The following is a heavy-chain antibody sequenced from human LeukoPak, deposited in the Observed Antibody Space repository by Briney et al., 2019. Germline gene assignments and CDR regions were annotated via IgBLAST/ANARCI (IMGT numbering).Heavy chain of an antibody. V-gene: IGHV3-30*03. D-gene: IGHD4-23*01. J-gene: IGHJ5*01. CDR1: GFTFNIYG. Sequence: GGSLRLSCAASGFTFNIYGMHWVRQAPGKGLEWVAVISYDGHNKYYADSVKGRFIVSRDNSKNTLYLQMNSLRTDDTAVYYCMRDQGGNYVGGDSWGQGILVAVSS. CDR2: ISYDGHNK. CDR3: MRDQGGNYVGGDS.